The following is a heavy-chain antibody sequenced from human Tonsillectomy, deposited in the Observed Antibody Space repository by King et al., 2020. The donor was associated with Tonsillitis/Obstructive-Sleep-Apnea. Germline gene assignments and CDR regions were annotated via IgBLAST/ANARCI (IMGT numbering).Heavy chain of an antibody. Sequence: QLVQSGAEVKKPGSSVKVSCQASGGTFSSYSINWVRQAPGQGLEWMGGIIPIFGTANYAQKFQGRVTITADESTSTAHMELSSVRSEDTAVYYCARAFSDGSGYYYSYFDYWGQGTLVTVSS. D-gene: IGHD3-22*01. CDR3: ARAFSDGSGYYYSYFDY. CDR1: GGTFSSYS. CDR2: IIPIFGTA. J-gene: IGHJ4*02. V-gene: IGHV1-69*01.